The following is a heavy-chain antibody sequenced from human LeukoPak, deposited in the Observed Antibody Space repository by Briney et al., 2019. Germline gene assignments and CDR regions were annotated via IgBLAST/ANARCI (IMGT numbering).Heavy chain of an antibody. CDR2: IYHSGST. V-gene: IGHV4-4*02. J-gene: IGHJ4*02. CDR3: ARHLRWRTSFSPFDY. CDR1: GGSISSSNW. Sequence: PSETLSLTCAVSGGSISSSNWWSWVRQPPGKGLEWIGEIYHSGSTNYNPSLKSRVTISVDTSKNQLSLKLSSVTAADTAVYYCARHLRWRTSFSPFDYWGQGTLVTVSS. D-gene: IGHD3/OR15-3a*01.